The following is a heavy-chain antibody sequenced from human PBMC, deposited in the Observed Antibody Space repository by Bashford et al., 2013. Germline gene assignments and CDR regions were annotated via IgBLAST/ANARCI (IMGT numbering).Heavy chain of an antibody. V-gene: IGHV1-69*06. CDR1: GYTFTSYG. Sequence: SVKVSCKASGYTFTSYGISWVRQAPGQGLEWMGGIIPIFGTANYAQKFQGRVTITADKSTSTAYMELSSLRSEDTAVYYCARAVFGVVIDYYYMDVWGKGTTVTVSS. CDR3: ARAVFGVVIDYYYMDV. D-gene: IGHD3-3*01. J-gene: IGHJ6*03. CDR2: IIPIFGTA.